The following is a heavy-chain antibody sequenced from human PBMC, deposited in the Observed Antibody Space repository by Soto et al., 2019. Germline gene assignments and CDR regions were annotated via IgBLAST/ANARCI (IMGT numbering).Heavy chain of an antibody. CDR1: GATFSSYA. Sequence: GAPVKVSCKAPGATFSSYAISWVRQAPGQGLEWMGGNIPIFGTANYAQKFQGRVTITADESTSTAYMELSSLRTEVTAVSFCASLDSSSSRKFDYWGQGTLVTVAT. D-gene: IGHD6-6*01. CDR2: NIPIFGTA. V-gene: IGHV1-69*13. CDR3: ASLDSSSSRKFDY. J-gene: IGHJ4*02.